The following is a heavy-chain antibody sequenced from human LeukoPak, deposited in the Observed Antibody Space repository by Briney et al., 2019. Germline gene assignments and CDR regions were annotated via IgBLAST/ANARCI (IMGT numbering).Heavy chain of an antibody. J-gene: IGHJ4*02. V-gene: IGHV3-48*01. CDR3: ARDLAYCGGDCYSSDYFDY. CDR2: ISSSTGTI. D-gene: IGHD2-21*02. Sequence: GGSLRLSCEASGFSFSSYSMNWVRQALGKGLEWVSYISSSTGTIYYADSVKGRFTISRDNAKNSLYLQMNSLRAEDTAVYYCARDLAYCGGDCYSSDYFDYWGQGTLVTVSS. CDR1: GFSFSSYS.